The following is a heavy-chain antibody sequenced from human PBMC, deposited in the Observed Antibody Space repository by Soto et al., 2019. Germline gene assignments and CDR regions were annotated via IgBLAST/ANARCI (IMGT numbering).Heavy chain of an antibody. CDR1: GFTFSGYY. J-gene: IGHJ4*02. D-gene: IGHD6-19*01. V-gene: IGHV3-64*01. Sequence: EVQLVESGGGLVQPGGSLRLSCAASGFTFSGYYMFWVRQAPGKGLEYVSAINTNGVNTFYAKSVKGRFTISRDNSKNTMYLQMVSLRAADMAVYYCARGRVEDSSGWATYFDYWGQGPLVTVSS. CDR3: ARGRVEDSSGWATYFDY. CDR2: INTNGVNT.